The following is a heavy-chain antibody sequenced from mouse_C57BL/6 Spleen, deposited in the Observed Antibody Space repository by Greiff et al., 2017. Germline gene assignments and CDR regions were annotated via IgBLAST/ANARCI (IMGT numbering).Heavy chain of an antibody. V-gene: IGHV1-4*01. Sequence: QVQLQQSGAELARPGASVKMSCKASGYTFTSYTMHWVKQRPGQGLEWIGYINPSSGYTKYNQKFKDKATLTVDKSSSTAYMQLSSLTSEDSAVYYCARIQIRRGGYYIDYWGQGTTLTVSS. D-gene: IGHD2-12*01. CDR1: GYTFTSYT. CDR3: ARIQIRRGGYYIDY. J-gene: IGHJ2*01. CDR2: INPSSGYT.